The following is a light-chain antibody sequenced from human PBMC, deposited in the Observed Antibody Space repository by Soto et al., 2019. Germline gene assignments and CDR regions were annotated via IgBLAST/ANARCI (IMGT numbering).Light chain of an antibody. J-gene: IGKJ5*01. CDR1: QTISKY. CDR3: QQSYGTPGN. Sequence: DIQMTQSPSSLSASVGDRVTITCRASQTISKYLNWYQQTPGKAPKLLIYAATSLQSGVPSRISGSGYDTDFTLNINIVQHEDFAPYYCQQSYGTPGNFGQGTRLEIK. V-gene: IGKV1-39*01. CDR2: AAT.